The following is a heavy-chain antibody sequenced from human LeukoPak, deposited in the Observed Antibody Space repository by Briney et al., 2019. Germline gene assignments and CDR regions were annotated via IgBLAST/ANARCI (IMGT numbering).Heavy chain of an antibody. CDR2: ISSSSSTI. D-gene: IGHD1-14*01. CDR1: GFTFRSYS. V-gene: IGHV3-48*02. CDR3: ARGELEPLDY. J-gene: IGHJ4*02. Sequence: GGSLRLSCAASGFTFRSYSMNLVRQARGKGVEWVSYISSSSSTIYYADSVKGRFTISRDNAKNSLYLQMNSLRDEDTAVYYCARGELEPLDYWGQGTLVTVSS.